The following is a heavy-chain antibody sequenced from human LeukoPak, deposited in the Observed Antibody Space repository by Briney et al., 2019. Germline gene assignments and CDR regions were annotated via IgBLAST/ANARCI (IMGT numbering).Heavy chain of an antibody. CDR1: GFTFSSYS. J-gene: IGHJ6*03. V-gene: IGHV3-21*01. CDR2: ISYSSSYI. Sequence: EGSLRLSCAASGFTFSSYSMNWVRQAPGKGLEWVSSISYSSSYIYYADSVKGRFTNSRDNAKNSLYLQMNSLRAEDTAVYYCARDIDNVDTAMVYYMDVWGKGTTVTVSS. D-gene: IGHD5-18*01. CDR3: ARDIDNVDTAMVYYMDV.